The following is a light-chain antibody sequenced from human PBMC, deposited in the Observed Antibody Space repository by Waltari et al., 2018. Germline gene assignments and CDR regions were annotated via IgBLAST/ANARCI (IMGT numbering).Light chain of an antibody. CDR2: WAS. V-gene: IGKV4-1*01. CDR3: QQYYSTPIT. CDR1: QSVLYRSNNKNY. J-gene: IGKJ5*01. Sequence: DIVMTQSPDSLAVSLGERATINCKSSQSVLYRSNNKNYLAWYQQKPGQPPKLLIYWASTRESGVPDRFSGSGSGTDFTLTISSLQAEDVAVYYCQQYYSTPITFGQGTRPEIK.